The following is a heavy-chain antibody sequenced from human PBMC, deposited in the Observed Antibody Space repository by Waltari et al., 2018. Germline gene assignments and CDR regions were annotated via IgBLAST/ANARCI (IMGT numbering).Heavy chain of an antibody. CDR3: ARPAFLERRDWAFDI. Sequence: EVQLVQSGAKVKKPGESLKISCKGSGYSFTSYWIGWVRQMPGKGLEWMRIICPGDSDTRYSPSFQGQVTISADKSISTAYLQWSSLKASDTAMYYCARPAFLERRDWAFDIWGQGTMVTVSS. CDR1: GYSFTSYW. V-gene: IGHV5-51*01. D-gene: IGHD1-1*01. CDR2: ICPGDSDT. J-gene: IGHJ3*02.